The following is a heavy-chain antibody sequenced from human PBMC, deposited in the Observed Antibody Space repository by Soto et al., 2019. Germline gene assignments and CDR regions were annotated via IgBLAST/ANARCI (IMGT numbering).Heavy chain of an antibody. D-gene: IGHD1-26*01. CDR3: ASSTFYSGSYTWFDP. CDR2: INHSGST. J-gene: IGHJ5*02. CDR1: GRSFSGYY. Sequence: SETLSLTCAVYGRSFSGYYWSWIRQPPGKGLEWIGEINHSGSTNYNPSLKSRVTISVDTSKNQFSLKLSSVTAADTAVYYCASSTFYSGSYTWFDPWGQGTLVTVSS. V-gene: IGHV4-34*01.